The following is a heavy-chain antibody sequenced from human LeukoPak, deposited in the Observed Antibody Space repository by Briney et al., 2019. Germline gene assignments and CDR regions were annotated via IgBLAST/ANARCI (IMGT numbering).Heavy chain of an antibody. CDR1: GFTFSSYA. CDR2: ISENGGTT. V-gene: IGHV3-23*01. Sequence: GGSLRLSCAASGFTFSSYAMSWVRQAPGKGLEWVSGISENGGTTFYADSVKGRFTITRDNSKNTLYVQMNSLRGEDTAVYYCAKDYGPKQLVFFDSWGQGTLVTVSS. D-gene: IGHD6-13*01. J-gene: IGHJ4*02. CDR3: AKDYGPKQLVFFDS.